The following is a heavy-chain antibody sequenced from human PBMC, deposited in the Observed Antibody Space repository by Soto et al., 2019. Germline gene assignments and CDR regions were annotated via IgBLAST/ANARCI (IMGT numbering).Heavy chain of an antibody. D-gene: IGHD5-18*01. Sequence: QITLKESGPTLVKPTQTLTLTCTFSGFSLSTSGVGVGWIRQPPGKALEWLALIYWDDDKRYSPSLKSRLTIAKDPPKNHVVLTTTTRAPADTATYSCAHSRVDTAMADAFALWGQGTMVTVSS. CDR1: GFSLSTSGVG. J-gene: IGHJ3*01. V-gene: IGHV2-5*02. CDR2: IYWDDDK. CDR3: AHSRVDTAMADAFAL.